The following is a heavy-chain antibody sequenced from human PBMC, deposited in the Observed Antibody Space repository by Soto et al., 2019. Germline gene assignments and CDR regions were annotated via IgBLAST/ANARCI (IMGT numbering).Heavy chain of an antibody. CDR1: GGSISSYY. V-gene: IGHV4-59*08. CDR2: IYYSGST. CDR3: ARRYGGILDY. J-gene: IGHJ4*02. Sequence: PSETLSLTCTVSGGSISSYYWSWIRQPPGKRLEWIGYIYYSGSTNYNPSLKSRVTISVDTSKNQFSLKLSSVTAADTSVYYCARRYGGILDYWGQGTLVTVSS. D-gene: IGHD1-26*01.